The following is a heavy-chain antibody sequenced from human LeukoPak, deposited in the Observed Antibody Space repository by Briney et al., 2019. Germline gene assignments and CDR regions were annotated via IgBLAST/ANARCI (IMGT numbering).Heavy chain of an antibody. CDR3: ARGSLYYFDSSGYYSFDY. V-gene: IGHV3-48*04. CDR1: GFTFSSYS. CDR2: ISSSSSTI. J-gene: IGHJ4*02. D-gene: IGHD3-22*01. Sequence: GGSLRLSCAASGFTFSSYSMNWVRQAPGKGLEWVSYISSSSSTIYYADSVKGRFTISRDNAKNSLYLQMNSLRAEDTAVYYCARGSLYYFDSSGYYSFDYWGQGTLVTVSS.